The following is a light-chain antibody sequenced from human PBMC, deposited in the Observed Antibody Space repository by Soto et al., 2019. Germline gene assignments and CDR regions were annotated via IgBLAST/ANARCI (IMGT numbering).Light chain of an antibody. CDR1: QSVSSSY. J-gene: IGKJ1*01. Sequence: EIVFTQSPGTLSLSPGERATLSCRASQSVSSSYLAWYQQKPGQAPRLLIYGASSRATGIPDRFSGSGSGTDFTLTSSRLEPEDFAVYYCQQYGSSPGTFGQGTKVDIK. CDR2: GAS. V-gene: IGKV3-20*01. CDR3: QQYGSSPGT.